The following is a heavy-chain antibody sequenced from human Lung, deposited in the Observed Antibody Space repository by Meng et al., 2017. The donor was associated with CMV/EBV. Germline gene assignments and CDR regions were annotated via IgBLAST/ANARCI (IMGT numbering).Heavy chain of an antibody. V-gene: IGHV3-30-3*01. CDR2: ISYDGSNK. J-gene: IGHJ6*01. CDR3: ARDSRGSWYYSHGDYYYGMDV. Sequence: GGSLRLXCAASGFTFSSYAMHWVRQAPGKGLEWVAVISYDGSNKYYADSVKGRFTISRDNSKNTLYLQMNSLRAEDTAVYYCARDSRGSWYYSHGDYYYGMDVWGQGNXV. D-gene: IGHD6-13*01. CDR1: GFTFSSYA.